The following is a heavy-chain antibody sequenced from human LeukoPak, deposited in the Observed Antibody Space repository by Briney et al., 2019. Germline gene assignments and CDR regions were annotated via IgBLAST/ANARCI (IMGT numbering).Heavy chain of an antibody. CDR3: ARDNEWLDY. J-gene: IGHJ4*02. Sequence: PPQTLSLTCTVSGGSISSGGYYWSWIRQHPGKGLEWIGHIYYTGSTYYNPSLKSRVTISPDTSKNQFSLRLSSVTAADSAVYYCARDNEWLDYWGQGNLVIVSS. CDR2: IYYTGST. D-gene: IGHD6-19*01. V-gene: IGHV4-31*03. CDR1: GGSISSGGYY.